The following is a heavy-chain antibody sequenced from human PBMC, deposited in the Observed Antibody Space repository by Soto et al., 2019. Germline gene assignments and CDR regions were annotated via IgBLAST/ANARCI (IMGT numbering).Heavy chain of an antibody. V-gene: IGHV3-7*03. CDR1: GFTFSSSW. CDR2: MKQDGSEK. Sequence: LRLSCVASGFTFSSSWMAWVRQTPGKGLEWVGNMKQDGSEKYYMDSVKGRFTISRDNAKNSLYLQMNSLRAEDTAVYYCATIEAVAFHIWGQGTMVTVS. D-gene: IGHD6-13*01. CDR3: ATIEAVAFHI. J-gene: IGHJ3*02.